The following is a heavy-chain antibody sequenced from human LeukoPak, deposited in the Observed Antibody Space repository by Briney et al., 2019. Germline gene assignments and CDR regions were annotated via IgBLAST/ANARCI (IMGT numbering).Heavy chain of an antibody. CDR2: INHSGST. J-gene: IGHJ4*02. Sequence: SETLSLTCAVYGGSFSGYYWSWIRQPPGKGLEWIGEINHSGSTNYNPSLKSRVTISVDTSKNQFSLKLSSVTAAVTAVYYCARGGYSYGYCDYWGQGTLVTVSS. D-gene: IGHD5-18*01. V-gene: IGHV4-34*01. CDR1: GGSFSGYY. CDR3: ARGGYSYGYCDY.